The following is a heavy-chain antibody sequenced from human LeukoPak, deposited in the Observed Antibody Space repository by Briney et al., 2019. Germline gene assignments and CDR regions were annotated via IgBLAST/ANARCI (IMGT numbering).Heavy chain of an antibody. D-gene: IGHD6-19*01. V-gene: IGHV4-59*08. CDR3: ARHEAVAGTAFDY. J-gene: IGHJ4*02. Sequence: SETLSLTCSVSGDSMSSYYWSWIRQPPGKGLEWIGYIYYSGSTNYNPSLKSRVTISVDTSKNQFSLKLSSVTAADTAVYYCARHEAVAGTAFDYWGQGTLVTVSS. CDR1: GDSMSSYY. CDR2: IYYSGST.